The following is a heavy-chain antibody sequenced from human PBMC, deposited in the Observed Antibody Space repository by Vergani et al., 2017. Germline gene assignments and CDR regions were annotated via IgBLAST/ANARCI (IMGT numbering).Heavy chain of an antibody. Sequence: EVQLLESGGGLVQPGGSLRLSCAASGFTFSSYAMSWVRQAPGKGLEWVSAISGSGGSTYYADAVKGRFTIARDNSKNTLYLQMTSLRAEDTAVYYCAKDHWEWLGDFDYWGQGTLVTVSS. V-gene: IGHV3-23*01. CDR3: AKDHWEWLGDFDY. CDR2: ISGSGGST. J-gene: IGHJ4*02. CDR1: GFTFSSYA. D-gene: IGHD3-3*01.